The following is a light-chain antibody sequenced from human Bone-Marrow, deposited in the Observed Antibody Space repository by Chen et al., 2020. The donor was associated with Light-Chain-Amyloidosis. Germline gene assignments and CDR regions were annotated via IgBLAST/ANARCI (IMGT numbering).Light chain of an antibody. V-gene: IGLV3-21*02. CDR2: DDS. CDR1: NIGSTS. J-gene: IGLJ3*02. CDR3: QVWDRSSDRPV. Sequence: SYVLTQPSPVSVAPGQPATLACGGNNIGSTSVHWYQQTPGQAPLLVVYDDSDRPSGIPERLSGSNSGNTATLTISRVEAGDEADYYCQVWDRSSDRPVFGGGTKLTVL.